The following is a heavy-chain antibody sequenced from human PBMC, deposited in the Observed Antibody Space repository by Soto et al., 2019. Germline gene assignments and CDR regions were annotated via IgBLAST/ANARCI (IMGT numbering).Heavy chain of an antibody. D-gene: IGHD3-22*01. CDR1: GYTFTSYG. Sequence: ASVKVSCKASGYTFTSYGISWVRQAPGQGLEWMGWISAYNGNTNYAQKLQGRVTMTTDTSTSTAYMELRSLRSDDTAVYYCARDRGEGDYYDSSGPLDDWGQGTQVPVAS. V-gene: IGHV1-18*01. CDR3: ARDRGEGDYYDSSGPLDD. CDR2: ISAYNGNT. J-gene: IGHJ4*02.